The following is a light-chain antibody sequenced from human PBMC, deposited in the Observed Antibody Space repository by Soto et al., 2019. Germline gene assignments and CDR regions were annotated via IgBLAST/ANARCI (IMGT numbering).Light chain of an antibody. CDR3: GADHGNGSNFV. V-gene: IGLV9-49*01. CDR2: VGTGGIVG. Sequence: QPVLTQPPSASASLGASVTLTCTLSSGYSNYKVDWYQQRPGKGPRFVMRVGTGGIVGSKGEGIPDRFSVLGSGLNRYLIIKNIQEDDESDYHCGADHGNGSNFVFGGGTKLTVL. CDR1: SGYSNYK. J-gene: IGLJ2*01.